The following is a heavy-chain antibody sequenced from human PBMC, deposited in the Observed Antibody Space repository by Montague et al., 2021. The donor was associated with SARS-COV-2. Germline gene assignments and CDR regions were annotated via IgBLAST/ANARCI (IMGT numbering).Heavy chain of an antibody. J-gene: IGHJ4*02. Sequence: CAISGDSDGVNTATCNWVGHTPALHPDCLVMSHYRSKWTSDYATSVEGRISIDPDTSKNQFFLHLRSVTPEDTGVYYCVRDTGSAQAGFDAWGQGTLVTVSS. D-gene: IGHD4-17*01. V-gene: IGHV6-1*01. CDR2: SHYRSKWTS. CDR3: VRDTGSAQAGFDA. CDR1: GDSDGVNTAT.